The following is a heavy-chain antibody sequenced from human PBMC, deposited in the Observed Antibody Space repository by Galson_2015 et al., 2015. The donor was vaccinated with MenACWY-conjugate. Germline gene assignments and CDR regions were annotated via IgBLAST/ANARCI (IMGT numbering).Heavy chain of an antibody. V-gene: IGHV5-51*01. Sequence: QSGAEVKKPGESLTISCKASGYRFSTNWIGWVRQMPGKDLEWMGIIFPADSDTRYSPSFQGQVTISADKSTSTAYLQWSSLRASDTAIYYCAMSTATGWYVRLDSWGRGTLVTVSS. J-gene: IGHJ4*02. D-gene: IGHD6-19*01. CDR1: GYRFSTNW. CDR2: IFPADSDT. CDR3: AMSTATGWYVRLDS.